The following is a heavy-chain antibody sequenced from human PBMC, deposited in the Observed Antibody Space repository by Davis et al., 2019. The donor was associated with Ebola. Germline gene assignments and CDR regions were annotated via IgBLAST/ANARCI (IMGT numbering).Heavy chain of an antibody. J-gene: IGHJ6*02. CDR2: IYTSGST. CDR1: GGSFSGYY. Sequence: PSETLSLTCAVYGGSFSGYYWSWIRQPAGKGLEWIGRIYTSGSTNYNPSLKSRVTMSVDTSKNQFSLKLSSVTAADTAVYYCARDVLPGYCSGGSCYYYYYGMDVWGQGTTVTVSS. CDR3: ARDVLPGYCSGGSCYYYYYGMDV. D-gene: IGHD2-15*01. V-gene: IGHV4-4*07.